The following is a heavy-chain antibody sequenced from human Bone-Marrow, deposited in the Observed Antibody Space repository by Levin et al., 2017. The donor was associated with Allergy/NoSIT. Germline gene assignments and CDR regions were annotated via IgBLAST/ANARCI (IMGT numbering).Heavy chain of an antibody. CDR2: IYYTGST. Sequence: SCTVSGGSINDYYWSWIRQPPGKGLEWIGYIYYTGSTRYNPSLESRVTISLDTSKNQFALKLSSVTAADTALYYCARGGFAESIDFWGQGTLVTVSS. D-gene: IGHD3-10*01. V-gene: IGHV4-59*01. J-gene: IGHJ4*02. CDR3: ARGGFAESIDF. CDR1: GGSINDYY.